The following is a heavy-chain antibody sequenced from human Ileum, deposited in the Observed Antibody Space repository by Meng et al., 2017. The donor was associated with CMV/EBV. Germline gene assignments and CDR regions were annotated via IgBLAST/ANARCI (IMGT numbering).Heavy chain of an antibody. CDR2: INPTTGNH. CDR1: FTKYA. CDR3: VREIEGERGIAVAGSFGDY. D-gene: IGHD6-19*01. V-gene: IGHV7-4-1*02. Sequence: FTKYAMNWVRQAPGQGLEWMGWINPTTGNHTYAQGFTGRFVFSLDTSVSTTYLQISNLKAEDTAVYYCVREIEGERGIAVAGSFGDYWGQGTLVTVSS. J-gene: IGHJ4*02.